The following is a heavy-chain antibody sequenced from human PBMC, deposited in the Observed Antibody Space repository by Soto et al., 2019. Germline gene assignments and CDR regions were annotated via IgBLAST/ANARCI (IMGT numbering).Heavy chain of an antibody. CDR1: GFTFSSSA. CDR2: ISESGDNT. J-gene: IGHJ5*02. Sequence: PGGSLRRSWPASGFTFSSSAMSWGRQAPGKGPEWVSAISESGDNTFSADSVKGRFTISRDNTKNTLYLQMNSLRAEDTALYFCAKGGYKYGLDPWGQGTLVTFSS. CDR3: AKGGYKYGLDP. V-gene: IGHV3-23*01. D-gene: IGHD5-18*01.